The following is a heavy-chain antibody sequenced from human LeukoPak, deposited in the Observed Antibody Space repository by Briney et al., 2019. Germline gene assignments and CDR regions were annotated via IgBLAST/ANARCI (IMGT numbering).Heavy chain of an antibody. Sequence: SETLSLTCTVSGGSISSYYWSWIRQPPGKGLEWIGYIYYSGSTNYDPSLKSRVTISVDTSKNQFSLKLSSVTAADTAVYYCARAYCSGGSCHFDYWGQGTLVTVSS. V-gene: IGHV4-59*08. J-gene: IGHJ4*02. CDR2: IYYSGST. CDR3: ARAYCSGGSCHFDY. D-gene: IGHD2-15*01. CDR1: GGSISSYY.